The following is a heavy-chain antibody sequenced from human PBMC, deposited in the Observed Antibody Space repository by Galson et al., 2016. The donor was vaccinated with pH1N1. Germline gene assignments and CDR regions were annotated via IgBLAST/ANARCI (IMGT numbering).Heavy chain of an antibody. CDR2: ISASGAST. V-gene: IGHV3-23*01. J-gene: IGHJ4*02. CDR1: GFAFSVFA. CDR3: VKYDSSGYYYGRLAN. D-gene: IGHD3-22*01. Sequence: SLRLSCAASGFAFSVFAMCWVRQAPGKGLEWVSGISASGASTHLADSVKGRFTISRDNSKNALYLEMNNLTGEDTAFYYCVKYDSSGYYYGRLANWGQGTLVTVSS.